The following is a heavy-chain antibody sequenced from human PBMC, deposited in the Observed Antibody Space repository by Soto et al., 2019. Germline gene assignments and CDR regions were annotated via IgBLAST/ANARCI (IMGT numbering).Heavy chain of an antibody. D-gene: IGHD4-17*01. V-gene: IGHV3-53*01. CDR1: GFTVSSDY. CDR2: IYTGGST. Sequence: EVQLVESGGGLIQPGGSLRLSCAASGFTVSSDYMSWVRQAPGKGLEWVSVIYTGGSTYYADSVKGRFTFSRDNSENARYLQLTSLRAEDTAVYYCARAYGGNPALFDPWGQGTLVTVSS. J-gene: IGHJ5*02. CDR3: ARAYGGNPALFDP.